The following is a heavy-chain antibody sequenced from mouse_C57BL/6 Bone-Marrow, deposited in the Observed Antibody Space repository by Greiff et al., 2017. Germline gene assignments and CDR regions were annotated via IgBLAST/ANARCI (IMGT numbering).Heavy chain of an antibody. CDR1: GFTFSSYA. CDR3: AITPFAY. D-gene: IGHD1-1*01. Sequence: EVMLVESGGGLVKPGGSLKLSCAASGFTFSSYAMSWVRQTPEKRLEWVATISDGGSYTYYPDNVKGRFTISRDNAKNNLYLQMSHLKSEDTAMYYFAITPFAYWGQGTLVTVSA. J-gene: IGHJ3*01. CDR2: ISDGGSYT. V-gene: IGHV5-4*03.